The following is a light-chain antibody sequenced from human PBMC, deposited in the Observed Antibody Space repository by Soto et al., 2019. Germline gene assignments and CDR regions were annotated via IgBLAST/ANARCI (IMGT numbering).Light chain of an antibody. CDR3: QQYYGGPIT. CDR2: WAS. J-gene: IGKJ5*01. CDR1: QSLLSKSDNLNY. V-gene: IGKV4-1*01. Sequence: DIVMTQSPDSLSVSLGERATINCKSSQSLLSKSDNLNYLAWFQLRPGQPPKVLIYWASTRESGVPHRFGGSGSGTDFTLTISSLRAEDVAIYYCQQYYGGPITFGQGTRLEIK.